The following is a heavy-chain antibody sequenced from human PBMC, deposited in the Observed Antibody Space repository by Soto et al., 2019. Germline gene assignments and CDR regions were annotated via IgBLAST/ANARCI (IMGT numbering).Heavy chain of an antibody. CDR1: GFHVTTHC. V-gene: IGHV3-33*01. Sequence: SMTRTRTPSGFHVTTHCYQWVRQAPGKGLEWVAVIWYDGSNKYYADSVKGRFTISRDNSKNTLYLQMNSLRAEDTAVYYCARGVNGDCETYDFDYWGQGP. CDR3: ARGVNGDCETYDFDY. CDR2: IWYDGSNK. J-gene: IGHJ4*02. D-gene: IGHD2-21*02.